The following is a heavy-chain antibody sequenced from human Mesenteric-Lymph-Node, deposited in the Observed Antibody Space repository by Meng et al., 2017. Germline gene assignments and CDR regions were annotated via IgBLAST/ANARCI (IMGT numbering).Heavy chain of an antibody. CDR1: GFTVSSNY. V-gene: IGHV3-53*04. J-gene: IGHJ4*02. D-gene: IGHD3-10*01. CDR2: IYSGGST. Sequence: GESLKISCAASGFTVSSNYMSWVRQAPGKGLEWVSVIYSGGSTYYADSVKGRFTISRHNSKNTLYLQMNSLRAEDTAVYYCARGSGYYFDYWGQGTLVTVSS. CDR3: ARGSGYYFDY.